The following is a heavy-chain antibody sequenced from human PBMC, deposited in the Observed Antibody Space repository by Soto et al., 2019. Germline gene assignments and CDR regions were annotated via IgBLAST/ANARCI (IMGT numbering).Heavy chain of an antibody. CDR3: ASDGPIAAAGNNWLDP. D-gene: IGHD6-13*01. CDR2: ISDDGDNR. J-gene: IGHJ5*02. V-gene: IGHV3-30-3*01. CDR1: GFTFSTYT. Sequence: QVQLVESGGDVVQPGRSLRLSCTASGFTFSTYTMHWVRQSPGKGLEWLAFISDDGDNRYYAESVRGRFTISRDNSKNTLYLQMDSLRPEDTAVYYCASDGPIAAAGNNWLDPWGQGTLVTVSS.